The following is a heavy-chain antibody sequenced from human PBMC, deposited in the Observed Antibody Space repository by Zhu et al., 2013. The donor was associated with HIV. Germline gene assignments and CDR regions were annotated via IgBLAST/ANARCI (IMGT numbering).Heavy chain of an antibody. V-gene: IGHV1-69*01. CDR3: ARPETYDSSGYYSYFDY. J-gene: IGHJ4*02. D-gene: IGHD3-22*01. CDR1: EGTFSRYA. Sequence: QVQLVQSGAEVKKPGSSVKVSCKASEGTFSRYAISWVRQAPGQGLEWMGEIIPIFGATNYAQRFQGRVTITADESTSTAYMELSSLRSEDTAMYYCARPETYDSSGYYSYFDYWAREPWSPSPQ. CDR2: IIPIFGAT.